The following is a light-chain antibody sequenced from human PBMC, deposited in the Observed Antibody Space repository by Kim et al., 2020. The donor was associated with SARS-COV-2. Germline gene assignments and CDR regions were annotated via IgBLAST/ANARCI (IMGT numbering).Light chain of an antibody. CDR2: QDN. J-gene: IGLJ2*01. CDR1: KLGDKY. CDR3: QAWDSSTAVV. Sequence: VSPGQAASITCAGDKLGDKYACWYQLKPGQSPVLVNCQDNKRPSGIPERFSGSNSGNTATLTISGTQAMDEADYYCQAWDSSTAVVFGGGTKLTVL. V-gene: IGLV3-1*01.